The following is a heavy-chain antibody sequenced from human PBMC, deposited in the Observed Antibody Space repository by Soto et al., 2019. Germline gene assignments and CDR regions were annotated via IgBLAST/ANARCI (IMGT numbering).Heavy chain of an antibody. V-gene: IGHV1-69*12. Sequence: VLLVQSGAEVKQPGSSVKVSCKASGGTISTYAITWVRQAPGQGLEWVGGIIPIFRTPNYAQNLQGRVTSTADESTSTAYMELSNLRSEDTAVYYCARGDGDNNAFDIWGQGTVVTVSS. J-gene: IGHJ3*02. D-gene: IGHD1-20*01. CDR1: GGTISTYA. CDR2: IIPIFRTP. CDR3: ARGDGDNNAFDI.